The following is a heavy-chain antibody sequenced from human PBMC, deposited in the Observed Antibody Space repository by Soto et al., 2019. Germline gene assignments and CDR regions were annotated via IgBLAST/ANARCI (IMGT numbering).Heavy chain of an antibody. V-gene: IGHV3-7*01. CDR3: ANGIPLEYSSSSSYYYYGMDV. CDR2: IKEDGSER. CDR1: GFTFSNYW. Sequence: GGSLRLSCAASGFTFSNYWMNWVRQAPGKGLEWVASIKEDGSERYYVDSVKGRFTISRDNAKNSLYLQMNSLRAEDTAVYYCANGIPLEYSSSSSYYYYGMDVWGQGTTVTVSS. D-gene: IGHD6-6*01. J-gene: IGHJ6*02.